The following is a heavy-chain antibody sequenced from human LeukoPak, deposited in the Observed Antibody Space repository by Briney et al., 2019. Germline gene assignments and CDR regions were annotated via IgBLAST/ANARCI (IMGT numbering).Heavy chain of an antibody. Sequence: ASETLSLTCTVSSGSISTYYWTWIRQPPGKRLEWIGFIHYTGSTNYNPSLKSRVTISVDTSKNQFSLKLNSVTAADTAVYYCARSSGSRYYIDCWGQGTLVTVSS. CDR1: SGSISTYY. D-gene: IGHD1-26*01. CDR2: IHYTGST. V-gene: IGHV4-59*01. J-gene: IGHJ4*02. CDR3: ARSSGSRYYIDC.